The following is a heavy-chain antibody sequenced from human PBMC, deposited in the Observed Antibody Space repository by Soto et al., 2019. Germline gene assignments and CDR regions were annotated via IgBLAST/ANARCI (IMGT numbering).Heavy chain of an antibody. J-gene: IGHJ6*02. D-gene: IGHD3-3*01. CDR2: IWYDGSNK. CDR1: GFTFSSYG. V-gene: IGHV3-33*01. CDR3: ARDPTYDFWSGYYYYYYYGMDV. Sequence: QVQLVESGGGVVQPGRSVRLSCAASGFTFSSYGMHWVRQAPGKGLEWVAVIWYDGSNKYYADSVKGRFTISRDNSKNTLYLQMNSLRAEDTAVYYCARDPTYDFWSGYYYYYYYGMDVWGQGTTVTVSS.